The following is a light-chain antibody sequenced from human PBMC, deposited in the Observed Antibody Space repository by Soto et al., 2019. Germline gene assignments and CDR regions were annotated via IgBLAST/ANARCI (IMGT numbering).Light chain of an antibody. V-gene: IGKV3-20*01. CDR3: QQFSGSRSYT. CDR2: GAS. J-gene: IGKJ2*01. Sequence: EIVLTQSPGTLSLSPGERVTLSCRASQSVSSSYLAWYQKKPGQAPRLLIYGASSRATGIPDRFSGSGSGTDFTLTISRLEPEDFAVYYCQQFSGSRSYTFGLGTKLEIK. CDR1: QSVSSSY.